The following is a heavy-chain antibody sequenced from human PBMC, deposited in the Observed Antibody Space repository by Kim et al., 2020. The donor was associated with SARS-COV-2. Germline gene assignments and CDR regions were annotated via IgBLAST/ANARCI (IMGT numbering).Heavy chain of an antibody. J-gene: IGHJ6*02. Sequence: GGSLRLSCVASGFTFNNAWMSWVRQAPGKGLEWVGHIKSKTDGGTTDFAAPVKGRFTISRDDSKNTLYLQMNSLKTEDTAVYYCTTESGVVVFMDVWGQGTTVTVSS. CDR2: IKSKTDGGTT. CDR3: TTESGVVVFMDV. V-gene: IGHV3-15*01. D-gene: IGHD3-22*01. CDR1: GFTFNNAW.